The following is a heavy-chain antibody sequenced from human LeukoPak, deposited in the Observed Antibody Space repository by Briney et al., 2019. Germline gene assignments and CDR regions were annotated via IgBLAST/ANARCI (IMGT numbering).Heavy chain of an antibody. Sequence: ASVKVSCKASGYTFTSYGISWVRQAPGQGLEWMGWISAYNGNTNYAQKLQGRVTMTTDTSTSTAYMELRSLRSDDTAVYYCARAPFHDYGDPYFDYWGQGTLVTVSS. CDR1: GYTFTSYG. D-gene: IGHD4-17*01. J-gene: IGHJ4*02. CDR2: ISAYNGNT. CDR3: ARAPFHDYGDPYFDY. V-gene: IGHV1-18*01.